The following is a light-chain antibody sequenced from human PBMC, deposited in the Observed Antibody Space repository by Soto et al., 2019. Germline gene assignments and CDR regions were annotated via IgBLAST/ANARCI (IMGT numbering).Light chain of an antibody. CDR1: QSVSSGH. V-gene: IGKV3-20*01. J-gene: IGKJ1*01. CDR2: GAS. CDR3: QQYGHSLWT. Sequence: DIVLTQSPGTLSLSPGERASLSCRASQSVSSGHLAWYQQKPGQAHRLLIYGASSRATGIPDRFSGSGPGTDFTLTISRLEPEDYAVYYCQQYGHSLWTFGQGTKVEIK.